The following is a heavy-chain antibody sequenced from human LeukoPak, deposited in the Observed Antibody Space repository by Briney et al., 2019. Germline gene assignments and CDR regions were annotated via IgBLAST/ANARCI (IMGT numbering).Heavy chain of an antibody. J-gene: IGHJ2*01. CDR3: ATIQDGYNTNSWYFDL. Sequence: ASVKVSCKVSGYTLIELSMHWVRQAPGKGLEWMGGFDPEDGETIYAQKFQGRVTMTEDTSTDTAYMELSSLRSEDTAVYYCATIQDGYNTNSWYFDLWGRGTPVTVSS. CDR2: FDPEDGET. V-gene: IGHV1-24*01. CDR1: GYTLIELS. D-gene: IGHD5-24*01.